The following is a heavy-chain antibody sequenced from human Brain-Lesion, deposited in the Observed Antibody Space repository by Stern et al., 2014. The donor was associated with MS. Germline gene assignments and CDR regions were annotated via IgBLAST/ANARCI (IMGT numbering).Heavy chain of an antibody. CDR3: ARGRVVPGFQYYATDV. CDR2: IFNSGST. Sequence: QLQLQESGPGLVKPSQTLSLSCTVSGGSISSGGYYWSWIRQPAGKGLEWIGRIFNSGSTSYNPSLKGRVTISIDTSKTQFSLRLTSMTAADTAVYYCARGRVVPGFQYYATDVWGQGTTVIVSS. V-gene: IGHV4-61*02. CDR1: GGSISSGGYY. D-gene: IGHD2-2*01. J-gene: IGHJ6*02.